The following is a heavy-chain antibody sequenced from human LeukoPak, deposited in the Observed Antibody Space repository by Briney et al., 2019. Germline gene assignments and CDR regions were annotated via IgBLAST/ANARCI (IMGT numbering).Heavy chain of an antibody. CDR2: MNPNSGNT. CDR1: GYTFTSYD. Sequence: GASVKVSCEASGYTFTSYDINWVRQATGQGLEWMGWMNPNSGNTGYAQKFQGRVTITRNTSISTAYMELSSLRSEDTAVYYCAHATGYSYGYHYWGQGTLVTVSS. CDR3: AHATGYSYGYHY. V-gene: IGHV1-8*03. D-gene: IGHD5-18*01. J-gene: IGHJ4*02.